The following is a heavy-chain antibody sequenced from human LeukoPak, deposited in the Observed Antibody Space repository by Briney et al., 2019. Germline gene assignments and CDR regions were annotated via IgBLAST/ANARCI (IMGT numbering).Heavy chain of an antibody. CDR2: IIPIFGTA. CDR3: ATGGYSGYGRPEYNWFDP. V-gene: IGHV1-69*13. Sequence: GASVKVSCKASGGTFSSYAISWVRQAPGQGLEWMGGIIPIFGTANYAQKFQGRVTITADESTSTAYMELSSLRSEDTAVYYCATGGYSGYGRPEYNWFDPWGQGTLVTVSS. CDR1: GGTFSSYA. J-gene: IGHJ5*02. D-gene: IGHD5-12*01.